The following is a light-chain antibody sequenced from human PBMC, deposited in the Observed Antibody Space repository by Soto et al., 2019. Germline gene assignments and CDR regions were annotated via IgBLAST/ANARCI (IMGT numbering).Light chain of an antibody. CDR1: QSINNN. CDR2: SAS. V-gene: IGKV3-20*01. CDR3: QQYGNSRVT. J-gene: IGKJ3*01. Sequence: EVVLTQSPGTLSLSPGERATLSCRASQSINNNLAWYQHKPGQAPRLLIYSASSRAAGIPDRFSGSGSRTDFTLTISRLEPEDFAVYYCQQYGNSRVTFGPGTKVDIE.